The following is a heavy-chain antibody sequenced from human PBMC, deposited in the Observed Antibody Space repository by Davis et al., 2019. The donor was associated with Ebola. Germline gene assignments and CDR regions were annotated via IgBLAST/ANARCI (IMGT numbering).Heavy chain of an antibody. Sequence: PSETLSLTCAVYGGSFSGYYWSWIRQPPGKGLEWIGEINHSGSTNYNPSLKSRVTISVDTSKNQFSLKLSSVTAADTAVYYCARGFPIVGATTGTAELVYAFDIWGQGTMVTVSS. CDR1: GGSFSGYY. CDR3: ARGFPIVGATTGTAELVYAFDI. J-gene: IGHJ3*02. V-gene: IGHV4-34*01. CDR2: INHSGST. D-gene: IGHD1-26*01.